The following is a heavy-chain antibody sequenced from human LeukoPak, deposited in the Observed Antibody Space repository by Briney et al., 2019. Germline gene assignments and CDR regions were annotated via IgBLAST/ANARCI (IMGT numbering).Heavy chain of an antibody. CDR2: IYYNGST. V-gene: IGHV4-39*01. Sequence: SETLSLTCTVSGGSISSSSYYWGWIRQPPGKGLEWIGSIYYNGSTYYNPSLKSRVTISVDTSKNQFSLKLSSVTAADTAVYYCARSGGNPSNWFDPWGQGTLVTVSS. D-gene: IGHD4-23*01. CDR1: GGSISSSSYY. J-gene: IGHJ5*02. CDR3: ARSGGNPSNWFDP.